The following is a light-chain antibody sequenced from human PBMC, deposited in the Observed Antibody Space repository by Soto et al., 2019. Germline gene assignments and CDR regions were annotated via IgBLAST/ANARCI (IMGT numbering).Light chain of an antibody. J-gene: IGKJ4*01. CDR3: QQRSHGLT. CDR1: QSVSQA. Sequence: EIVLTQSPATQSFSPGEIASLSCRTSQSVSQALAWYQQKPGQAPRLLIYDASKRASGIPARFSGSGSGTDFTLTISALDPEDFAVYYCQQRSHGLTFGGGTKVEI. CDR2: DAS. V-gene: IGKV3-11*01.